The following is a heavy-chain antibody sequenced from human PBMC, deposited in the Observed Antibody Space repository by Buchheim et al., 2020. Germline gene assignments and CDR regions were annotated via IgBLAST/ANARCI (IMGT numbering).Heavy chain of an antibody. CDR1: GYSFTSYW. J-gene: IGHJ4*02. D-gene: IGHD3-10*01. Sequence: EVQLVQSGAEVKKPGESLRISCKGSGYSFTSYWISWVRQMPGKGLEWMGRIDPSDSYTNYSPSFQGHVTIPADKSISTAYLQWSSLKASDTAMYYCATQFHNYYGSGSYYNPGYWGQGTL. CDR2: IDPSDSYT. CDR3: ATQFHNYYGSGSYYNPGY. V-gene: IGHV5-10-1*01.